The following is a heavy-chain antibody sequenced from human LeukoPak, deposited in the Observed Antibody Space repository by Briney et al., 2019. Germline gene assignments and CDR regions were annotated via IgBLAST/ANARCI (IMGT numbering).Heavy chain of an antibody. CDR2: IYSGGNT. Sequence: GGSLRLSCAASGFTVSSNYMSWVRQAPGKGLDWVSAIYSGGNTFYADSVRGRFIISRDNSKNTLYLQMNTLRAEDTAVYYCAGGHSSGYYSNAYDIWGQGTMVTVSS. V-gene: IGHV3-53*01. CDR1: GFTVSSNY. J-gene: IGHJ3*02. CDR3: AGGHSSGYYSNAYDI. D-gene: IGHD3-22*01.